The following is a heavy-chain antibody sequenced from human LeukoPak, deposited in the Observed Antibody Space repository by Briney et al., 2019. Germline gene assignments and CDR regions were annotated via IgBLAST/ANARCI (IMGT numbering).Heavy chain of an antibody. CDR3: ARRPTCSGGSCYSGFDY. V-gene: IGHV4-39*01. D-gene: IGHD2-15*01. CDR2: IYYSGST. Sequence: SETLSLTCTVSSGSISSSSYYWGWIRQPPGKGLEWIGSIYYSGSTYYNPSLKSRVTISVDTSKSQFSLKLSSVTAADTAVYYCARRPTCSGGSCYSGFDYWGQGTLVTVSS. CDR1: SGSISSSSYY. J-gene: IGHJ4*02.